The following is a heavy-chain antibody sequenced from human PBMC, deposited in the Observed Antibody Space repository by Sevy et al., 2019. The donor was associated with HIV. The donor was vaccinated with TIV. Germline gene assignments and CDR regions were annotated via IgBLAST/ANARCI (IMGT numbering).Heavy chain of an antibody. D-gene: IGHD4-4*01. CDR1: GFTFDDYG. Sequence: GGSLRLSCAASGFTFDDYGMSWVRQAPGKGLEWVSGINWNGGSTGYADSVKGRFTISRYNAKNSLYLQMNSLRAEDTALYYCARNRRLYSNYVGAFDPWGQGTLVTVSS. CDR3: ARNRRLYSNYVGAFDP. V-gene: IGHV3-20*04. J-gene: IGHJ5*02. CDR2: INWNGGST.